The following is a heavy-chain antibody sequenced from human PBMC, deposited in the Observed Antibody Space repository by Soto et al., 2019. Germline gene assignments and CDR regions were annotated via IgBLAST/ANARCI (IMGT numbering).Heavy chain of an antibody. D-gene: IGHD5-12*01. J-gene: IGHJ4*02. CDR2: INPNSGGT. Sequence: QVQLVQSGAEVKKPGASVKVSCKASGYTFTGYYMHWVRQAPGQGLEWMGWINPNSGGTNYAKKFQGRVTMTRDTSISTAYMELSRLRSDDTAVYYCARSGGATEIDYWGQGTLVTVSS. CDR3: ARSGGATEIDY. V-gene: IGHV1-2*02. CDR1: GYTFTGYY.